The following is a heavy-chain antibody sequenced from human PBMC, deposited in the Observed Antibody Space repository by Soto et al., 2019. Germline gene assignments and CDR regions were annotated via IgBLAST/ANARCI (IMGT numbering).Heavy chain of an antibody. CDR1: GDSFTSYW. CDR3: ARHRGLQSNPLDV. D-gene: IGHD5-12*01. CDR2: IYPGDSDT. V-gene: IGHV5-51*01. Sequence: GESPKISCKGSGDSFTSYWSGWVRQMPGKGLEWMGIIYPGDSDTRYSPSFQGQVTISADKSISTAYLQWSSLKASDTAMYYCARHRGLQSNPLDVWGQGTTVTVSS. J-gene: IGHJ6*02.